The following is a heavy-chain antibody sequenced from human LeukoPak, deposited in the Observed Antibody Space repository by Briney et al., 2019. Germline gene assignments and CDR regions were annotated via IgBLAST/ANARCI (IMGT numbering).Heavy chain of an antibody. D-gene: IGHD1/OR15-1a*01. CDR1: GFTFSSYW. CDR2: IRTDGTIT. CDR3: ARGGTGSYMDV. Sequence: GGSLTLSCAASGFTFSSYWMHCVRHAPGKGRVWVSRIRTDGTITTYADSGTGRFIISRDNAKNTLYLQVNSLRVEDTAVYYCARGGTGSYMDVWGKGTTVTVSS. V-gene: IGHV3-74*01. J-gene: IGHJ6*03.